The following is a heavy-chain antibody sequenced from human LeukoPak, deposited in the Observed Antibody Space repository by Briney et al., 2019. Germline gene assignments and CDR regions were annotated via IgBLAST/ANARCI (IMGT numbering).Heavy chain of an antibody. CDR3: GRDSPGGCFDY. CDR2: IKQDGSEK. D-gene: IGHD3-16*01. V-gene: IGHV3-7*03. CDR1: GFTFSSYW. J-gene: IGHJ4*02. Sequence: GGSLRLSCAASGFTFSSYWMSWVRQAPGKGLEWVANIKQDGSEKYYVDSVKGRFTISRDNAKNSLYLQMNSLRAEDTAVYYCGRDSPGGCFDYWGQGTLVTVSS.